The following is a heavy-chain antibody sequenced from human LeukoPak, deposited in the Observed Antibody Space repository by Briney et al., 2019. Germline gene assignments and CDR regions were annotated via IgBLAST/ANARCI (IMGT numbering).Heavy chain of an antibody. CDR2: INTKTRIP. J-gene: IGHJ4*02. Sequence: ASVKVSCKAFGYSFTNYAMNWVRQAPGQGLEWVGWINTKTRIPTYGQGFTGRFVFSLDTSVSTAYLRSNSLKTEDTAVYYCASGPTGQIDWGQGTLVTVSS. V-gene: IGHV7-4-1*02. CDR1: GYSFTNYA. D-gene: IGHD2/OR15-2a*01. CDR3: ASGPTGQID.